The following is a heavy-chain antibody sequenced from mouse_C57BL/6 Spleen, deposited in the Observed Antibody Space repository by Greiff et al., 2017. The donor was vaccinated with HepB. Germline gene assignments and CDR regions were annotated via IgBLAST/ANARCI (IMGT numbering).Heavy chain of an antibody. CDR1: GYAFSSSW. J-gene: IGHJ2*01. D-gene: IGHD2-1*01. Sequence: VQLQQSGPELVKPGASVKISCKASGYAFSSSWMNWVKQRPGKGLEWIGRIYPGDGDTNYNGKFKGKATLTADKSSSPAYMQLSSLTSEDSAVYFCAYGNYYFDYWGQGTTLTVSS. V-gene: IGHV1-82*01. CDR3: AYGNYYFDY. CDR2: IYPGDGDT.